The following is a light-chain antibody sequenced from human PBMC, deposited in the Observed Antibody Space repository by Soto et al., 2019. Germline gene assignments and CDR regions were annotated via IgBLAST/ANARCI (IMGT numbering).Light chain of an antibody. CDR3: HQRSNWPWT. CDR1: PSVSSY. J-gene: IGKJ1*01. V-gene: IGKV3-11*01. CDR2: DAS. Sequence: EIVLTQSPATLSLSPGERATLSCRACPSVSSYLAWYQQKAGQAPRLLIYDASNRATGIPARFSGSGSGTDFTLTISSLEPEDFAVYYCHQRSNWPWTFGQGTKVEI.